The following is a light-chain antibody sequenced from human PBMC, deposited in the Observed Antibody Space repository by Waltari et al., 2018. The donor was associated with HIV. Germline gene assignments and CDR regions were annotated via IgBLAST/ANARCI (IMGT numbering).Light chain of an antibody. CDR1: QTIYTL. CDR3: LQTFNTPLT. J-gene: IGKJ3*01. CDR2: RAS. V-gene: IGKV1-39*01. Sequence: DIQMTKSPSSLSASLGDRVTFTCRASQTIYTLVNWFQVKPGKTPRLLIYRASNLERGVPSRFSGSGSGTEFSLTISSVQPDDVATYFCLQTFNTPLTFGPGTKLDV.